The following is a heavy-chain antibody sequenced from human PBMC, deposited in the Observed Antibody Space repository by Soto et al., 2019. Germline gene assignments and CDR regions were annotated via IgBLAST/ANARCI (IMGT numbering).Heavy chain of an antibody. V-gene: IGHV1-58*01. J-gene: IGHJ6*02. D-gene: IGHD3-22*01. Sequence: PSVTVSCKASGFTFTSSAVQWVRQARGQRLEWIGWIVVGSGNTNYAQKFQERVTITRDMSTSTAYMELSSLRSEDTAVYYCAAGHFITMIVLYGMDVWGQGTTVTVSS. CDR1: GFTFTSSA. CDR2: IVVGSGNT. CDR3: AAGHFITMIVLYGMDV.